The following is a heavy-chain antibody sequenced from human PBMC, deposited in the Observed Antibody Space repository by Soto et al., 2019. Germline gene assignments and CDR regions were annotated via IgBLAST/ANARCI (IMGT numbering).Heavy chain of an antibody. CDR3: ARGLGREYHDNGGFFHLDY. CDR1: GFTVSTNC. V-gene: IGHV3-53*01. J-gene: IGHJ4*02. CDR2: LYPNGRA. Sequence: PGGSLRLSCAASGFTVSTNCLTWVRQAPGKGLECVSVLYPNGRAFYADSVKGRFTVSTDNSKNSVYLQMSTLRDADTAVYYCARGLGREYHDNGGFFHLDYWGQGTLVTVSS. D-gene: IGHD3-22*01.